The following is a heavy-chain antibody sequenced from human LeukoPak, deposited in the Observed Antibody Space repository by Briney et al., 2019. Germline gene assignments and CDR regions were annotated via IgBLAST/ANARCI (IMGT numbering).Heavy chain of an antibody. D-gene: IGHD3-3*01. J-gene: IGHJ6*02. CDR3: ARDFWATNYYYGMDV. V-gene: IGHV3-23*01. CDR2: ISGSGDSV. Sequence: GGPLGPSFPGSEFIFRNYAMAWFRKPQGKGLNSFPPISGSGDSVRHADSVQGRFIISRDNSKSTLYLQMDNLRAEDTALYYCARDFWATNYYYGMDVWGQGTTVTVSS. CDR1: EFIFRNYA.